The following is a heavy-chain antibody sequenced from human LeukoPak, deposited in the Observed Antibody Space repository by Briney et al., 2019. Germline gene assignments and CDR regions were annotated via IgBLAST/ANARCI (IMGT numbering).Heavy chain of an antibody. Sequence: SETLSLTCTVSGGSISSYYWSWIRQPPGKGLEWIGNIYYSGSTNYNPSLKSRVTISVDKSKNQFSLNFNSMSAADSAVYYCTANGYYTIEYWGQGTLVTVSS. D-gene: IGHD1-26*01. V-gene: IGHV4-59*12. CDR3: TANGYYTIEY. J-gene: IGHJ4*02. CDR2: IYYSGST. CDR1: GGSISSYY.